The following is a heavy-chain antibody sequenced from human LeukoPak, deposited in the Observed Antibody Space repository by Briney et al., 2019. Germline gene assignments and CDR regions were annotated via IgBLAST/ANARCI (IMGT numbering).Heavy chain of an antibody. CDR1: GFTLSSYE. J-gene: IGHJ4*02. CDR3: ARYQYGDIDY. Sequence: PGGSLRLSCAASGFTLSSYEMNCVRQAPGKGLGWVSYISSSGSTIYYADSVKGRFTISRDNAKNSLYLQMNSVRAEDTAVYYCARYQYGDIDYWGQGTLVTVSS. V-gene: IGHV3-48*03. D-gene: IGHD4-17*01. CDR2: ISSSGSTI.